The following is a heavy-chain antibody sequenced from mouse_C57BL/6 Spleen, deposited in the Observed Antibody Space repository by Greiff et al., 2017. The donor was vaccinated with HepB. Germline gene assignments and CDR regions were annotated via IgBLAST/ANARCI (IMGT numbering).Heavy chain of an antibody. CDR1: GYAFSSSW. CDR3: ARQITRAMDY. CDR2: IYPGDGDT. J-gene: IGHJ4*01. D-gene: IGHD3-3*01. Sequence: QVQLQQSGPELVKPGASVKISCKASGYAFSSSWMNWVKQRPGKGLEWIGRIYPGDGDTNYNGKFKGNATLTADKSSSTAYMQLSSLTSEDSAVYFCARQITRAMDYWGQGTSVTVSS. V-gene: IGHV1-82*01.